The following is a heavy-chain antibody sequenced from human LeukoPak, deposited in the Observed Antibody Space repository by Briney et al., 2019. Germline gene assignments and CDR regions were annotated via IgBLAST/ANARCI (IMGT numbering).Heavy chain of an antibody. V-gene: IGHV3-7*03. Sequence: GGSLRLSCAASGFTFSSYWMNWARQAPGKGLEWVASINHNGNVNYCVDSVKGRFTISRDNAKNSLYLQMSNLRAEDTAVCFCARGGGLDVWGQGATVTVSS. CDR2: INHNGNVN. CDR3: ARGGGLDV. J-gene: IGHJ6*02. CDR1: GFTFSSYW. D-gene: IGHD3-16*01.